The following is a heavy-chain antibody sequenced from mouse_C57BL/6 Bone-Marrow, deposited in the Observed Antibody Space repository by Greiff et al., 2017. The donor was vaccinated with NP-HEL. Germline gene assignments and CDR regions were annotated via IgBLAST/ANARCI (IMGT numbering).Heavy chain of an antibody. Sequence: VHVKQSGPELVKPGASVKIPCKASGYTFTDYNMDWVKQSHGKSLEWIGDINPNNGGTIYNQKFKGKATLTVDKSSSTAYMELRSLTSEDTAVYYCARSQLRLLAMDYWGQGTSVTVSS. CDR2: INPNNGGT. D-gene: IGHD3-2*02. CDR3: ARSQLRLLAMDY. J-gene: IGHJ4*01. V-gene: IGHV1-18*01. CDR1: GYTFTDYN.